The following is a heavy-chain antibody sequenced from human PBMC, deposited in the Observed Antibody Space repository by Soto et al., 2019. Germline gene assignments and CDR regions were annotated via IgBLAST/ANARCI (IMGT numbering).Heavy chain of an antibody. CDR2: IYAGNGDT. Sequence: QVHLVHSGAEVKKPAASMNVSCKASGYSFTSYAIHWVRQAPGQRLEWMGWIYAGNGDTEYSQKFQGRVTITRDTSASTTYIELSSLRSEDTAVYYCARNVPRTGYYNHWGQGTLVSVSS. J-gene: IGHJ5*02. CDR3: ARNVPRTGYYNH. V-gene: IGHV1-3*01. CDR1: GYSFTSYA. D-gene: IGHD3-9*01.